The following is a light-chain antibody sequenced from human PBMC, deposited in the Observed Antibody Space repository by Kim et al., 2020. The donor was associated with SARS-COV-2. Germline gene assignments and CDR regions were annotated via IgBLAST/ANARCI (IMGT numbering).Light chain of an antibody. CDR2: DAS. V-gene: IGKV1-33*01. J-gene: IGKJ4*01. CDR1: PDISNY. Sequence: GARVTIPCQATPDISNYLNWYQQKAGKAPRVLICDASTLEKGKPSRVRGSGSGTEFNLTIRSLPPDGIATYCCEQYDNITLTFGGG. CDR3: EQYDNITLT.